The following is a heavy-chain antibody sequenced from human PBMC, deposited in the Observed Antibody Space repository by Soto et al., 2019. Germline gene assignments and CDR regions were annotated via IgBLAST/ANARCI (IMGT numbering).Heavy chain of an antibody. CDR3: XXXXXXXXXXXXXPRYYFDY. CDR2: ISAYNGNT. Sequence: QVQLVQSGAEVKKPGASVKVSCKASGYTFTSYGSNWVRQAPGQGLEWMGWISAYNGNTNYAQKLQGRVTMTTDTSTXTAXXXXXXXXXXXXXXXXXXXXXXXXXXXXXXPRYYFDYWGQGTLVTVSS. CDR1: GYTFTSYG. V-gene: IGHV1-18*01. J-gene: IGHJ4*02.